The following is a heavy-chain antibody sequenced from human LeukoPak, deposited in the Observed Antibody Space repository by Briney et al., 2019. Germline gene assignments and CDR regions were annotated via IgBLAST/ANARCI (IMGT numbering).Heavy chain of an antibody. CDR3: AIFITGTAFDI. Sequence: ASVKVSCKASGYSFTAYYIHWVRQAPGQGLEWMGWINPYSGDTDYAQKFQGRVTMTRDTSISTAYMELSRLRSDDTAVYYCAIFITGTAFDIWGQGTMVTVSS. V-gene: IGHV1-2*02. J-gene: IGHJ3*02. D-gene: IGHD1/OR15-1a*01. CDR1: GYSFTAYY. CDR2: INPYSGDT.